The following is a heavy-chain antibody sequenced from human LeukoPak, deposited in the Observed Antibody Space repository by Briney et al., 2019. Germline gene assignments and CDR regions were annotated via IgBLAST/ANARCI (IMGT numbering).Heavy chain of an antibody. Sequence: GWSLRLSCAASGFTFSSYAMHWVRQAPGTGLEWVAVISYDGSNKYYADSVKGRFTISRDNSKNTLYLQMNSLRAEDTAVYYCARDHGYYFDYWGQGTLVTVSS. CDR3: ARDHGYYFDY. CDR2: ISYDGSNK. V-gene: IGHV3-30*04. J-gene: IGHJ4*02. CDR1: GFTFSSYA.